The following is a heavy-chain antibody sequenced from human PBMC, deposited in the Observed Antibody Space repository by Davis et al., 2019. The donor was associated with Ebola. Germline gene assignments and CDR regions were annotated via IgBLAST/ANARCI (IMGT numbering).Heavy chain of an antibody. CDR1: GYTFTSYA. CDR2: INAGNGNT. J-gene: IGHJ4*02. CDR3: ARDAGGFGGIPFDY. Sequence: ASVKVSCKASGYTFTSYAMHWVRQAPGQRLEWMGWINAGNGNTKYSQKFQGRVTMTRNTSISTAYMELSSLRSEDTAVYYCARDAGGFGGIPFDYWGQGTLVTVSS. D-gene: IGHD3-3*01. V-gene: IGHV1-3*01.